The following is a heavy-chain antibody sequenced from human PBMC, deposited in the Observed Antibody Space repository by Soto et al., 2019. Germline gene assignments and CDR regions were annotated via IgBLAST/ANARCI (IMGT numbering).Heavy chain of an antibody. V-gene: IGHV3-33*01. Sequence: QVQLVESGGGVVQSGRSLRLSCAASGFTFSTYAMQWVRQAPGKGLEWVAVIWYDGSNKYYGDSVKGRFTISRDNSKNTLYLQMNSLRLEDTAIYYCARDYSRSSGRMVDSWGQGTLVTVSS. CDR1: GFTFSTYA. J-gene: IGHJ4*02. CDR3: ARDYSRSSGRMVDS. CDR2: IWYDGSNK. D-gene: IGHD6-6*01.